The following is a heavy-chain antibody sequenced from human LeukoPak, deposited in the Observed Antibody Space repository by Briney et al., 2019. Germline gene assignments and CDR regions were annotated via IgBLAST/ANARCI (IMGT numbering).Heavy chain of an antibody. CDR1: GFSFNNYA. D-gene: IGHD3-22*01. CDR2: IIGSSGST. J-gene: IGHJ4*02. CDR3: ARVAGPRAGPYYYDSSGYYPLNY. Sequence: PGGSLRLSCVASGFSFNNYAMNWVRQAPGKGLEWVSLIIGSSGSTFYADSVKGRFTISRDKSKNTLYLQMNSLRAEDTAVYYCARVAGPRAGPYYYDSSGYYPLNYWGQGTLVTVSS. V-gene: IGHV3-23*01.